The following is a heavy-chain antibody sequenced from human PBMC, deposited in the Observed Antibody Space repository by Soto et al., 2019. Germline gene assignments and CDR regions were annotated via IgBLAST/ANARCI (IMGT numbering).Heavy chain of an antibody. CDR1: GFTFNRYA. J-gene: IGHJ3*02. Sequence: EVQLLESGGGLVQPGGSLRLSCAASGFTFNRYAMSWVRQAPGRGLEWVSTISDSGASTYFADSVKGRFTISRDNPMNTLYLHMNSLRVEDTAVYYCANPGDQYQLPTINDNFNIWGKGTMVTVSS. D-gene: IGHD2-2*01. CDR3: ANPGDQYQLPTINDNFNI. CDR2: ISDSGAST. V-gene: IGHV3-23*01.